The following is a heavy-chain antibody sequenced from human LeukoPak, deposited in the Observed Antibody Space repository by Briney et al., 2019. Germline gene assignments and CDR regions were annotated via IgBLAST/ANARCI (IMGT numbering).Heavy chain of an antibody. CDR3: ARDRGSGGGFDY. CDR1: GGSISGDY. J-gene: IGHJ4*02. Sequence: PETLSLTCTVSGGSISGDYWSWIRQAPGKGLEWIAYIYYSGSTNYNPSLKSRVTISVDTSKNQFSLKLTSVTATDTAVYYCARDRGSGGGFDYWGQGTLVTVSS. CDR2: IYYSGST. D-gene: IGHD3-10*01. V-gene: IGHV4-59*01.